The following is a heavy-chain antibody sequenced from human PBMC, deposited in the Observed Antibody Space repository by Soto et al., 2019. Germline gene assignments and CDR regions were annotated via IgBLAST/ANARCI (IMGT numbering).Heavy chain of an antibody. CDR1: GFPFSSYT. CDR3: ARDPYRPAAFDI. V-gene: IGHV3-48*02. J-gene: IGHJ3*02. D-gene: IGHD2-15*01. CDR2: ISSSSSTI. Sequence: GGSLRLSCAASGFPFSSYTMNWVRQAPEKGLEWVSYISSSSSTIYLADSVKGRFTISRDNAKNSLYLQMNSLRDEDTAVYYCARDPYRPAAFDIWGRGTLVTVSS.